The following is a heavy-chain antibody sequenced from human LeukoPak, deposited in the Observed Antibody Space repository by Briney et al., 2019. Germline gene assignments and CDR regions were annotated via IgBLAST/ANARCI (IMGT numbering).Heavy chain of an antibody. CDR3: ARDPRNKGFDP. V-gene: IGHV3-74*01. D-gene: IGHD1/OR15-1a*01. Sequence: GGSLRLSCAASGFTFSGYWMHWARQAPGKGLVWVSCIKGDGSDTRYADSVKGRFTISRDNAKNMLHLQMNSLRVEDTAVYYCARDPRNKGFDPWGQGTLVTVSA. CDR1: GFTFSGYW. CDR2: IKGDGSDT. J-gene: IGHJ5*02.